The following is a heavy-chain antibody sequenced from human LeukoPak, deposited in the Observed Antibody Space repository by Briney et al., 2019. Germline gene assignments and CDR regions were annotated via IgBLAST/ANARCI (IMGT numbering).Heavy chain of an antibody. CDR2: ISAYNGNT. V-gene: IGHV1-18*01. J-gene: IGHJ4*02. D-gene: IGHD6-13*01. CDR3: ARVRVGSSSWYGLDY. Sequence: ASVKVSCKASGYTFTRHAMNWVRQAPGQGLEWMGWISAYNGNTNYAQKLQGRVTMTTDTSTSTAYMELRSLRSDDTAVYYCARVRVGSSSWYGLDYWGQGTLVTVSS. CDR1: GYTFTRHA.